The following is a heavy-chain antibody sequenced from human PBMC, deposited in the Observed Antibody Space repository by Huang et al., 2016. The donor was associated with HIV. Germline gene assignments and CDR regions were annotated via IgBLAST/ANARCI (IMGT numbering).Heavy chain of an antibody. D-gene: IGHD3-22*01. CDR1: GYSFSSYW. CDR3: ATPASYGSYYDSSGFSV. Sequence: QLVQSGVEVKKPGESLKISCKGSGYSFSSYWIAWVRQKPGKGLELMGLVYPAGSDSRYSPSFQGQVTISADKSTSSAYLHWRSLKASDTAFYYCATPASYGSYYDSSGFSVWGQGTLVIVSS. J-gene: IGHJ4*02. V-gene: IGHV5-51*01. CDR2: VYPAGSDS.